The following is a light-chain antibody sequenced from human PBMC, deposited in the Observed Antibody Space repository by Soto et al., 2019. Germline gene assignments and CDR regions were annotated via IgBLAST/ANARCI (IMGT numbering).Light chain of an antibody. CDR3: NSYSSSTTLYL. V-gene: IGLV2-14*01. CDR2: DVS. Sequence: QSVLTQPASVSGSPGQSITISCTGASTDVGSYNYVSWYQQHPGKAPKLMISDVSNRPSGVSIRFSGSKSGNTASLTISGLQAEDEADYYCNSYSSSTTLYLFGTGTKVTVL. J-gene: IGLJ1*01. CDR1: STDVGSYNY.